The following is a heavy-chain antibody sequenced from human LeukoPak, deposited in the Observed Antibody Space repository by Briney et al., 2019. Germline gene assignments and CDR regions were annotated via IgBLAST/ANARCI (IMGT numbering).Heavy chain of an antibody. V-gene: IGHV4-38-2*02. J-gene: IGHJ5*02. CDR1: GYSISSGYY. CDR2: IYHSGST. CDR3: ARLGYCSSTSCYNEVDWFDP. D-gene: IGHD2-2*02. Sequence: PSETLSLTCTVPGYSISSGYYWGWIRQPPGKGLEWIGSIYHSGSTYYNPSLKSRVTISVDTSKNQFSLKLNSVTAADTAVYYCARLGYCSSTSCYNEVDWFDPWGQGTLVTVSS.